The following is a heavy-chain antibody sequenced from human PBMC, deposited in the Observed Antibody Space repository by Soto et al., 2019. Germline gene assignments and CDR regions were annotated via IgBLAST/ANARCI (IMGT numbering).Heavy chain of an antibody. CDR3: AKDKGGTTILTTFDY. V-gene: IGHV3-23*01. CDR1: GFTFSTYA. Sequence: EVLLLESGGGLVQPGGSLRLSCSASGFTFSTYAMSWVRQAPGKGLEWVSGVSGSGGGTYYADSVKGRFTISRDNSKNTLYLQMNSLRADDTAVYYCAKDKGGTTILTTFDYWGQGTLVTVSS. J-gene: IGHJ4*02. D-gene: IGHD4-4*01. CDR2: VSGSGGGT.